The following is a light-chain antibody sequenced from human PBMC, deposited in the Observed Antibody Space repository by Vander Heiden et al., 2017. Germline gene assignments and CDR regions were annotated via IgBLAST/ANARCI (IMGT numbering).Light chain of an antibody. CDR2: NAS. J-gene: IGKJ4*01. Sequence: DIHMTQSPTSLSASVGDRVTIPCRASQSISKSLNWYQQKLEKAPNLLIYNASTLRSGVPARFSGSGSGTDFTLTISSLQPEDFAIYYCQQSDGPPLTFGGGTKVEIK. CDR1: QSISKS. CDR3: QQSDGPPLT. V-gene: IGKV1-39*01.